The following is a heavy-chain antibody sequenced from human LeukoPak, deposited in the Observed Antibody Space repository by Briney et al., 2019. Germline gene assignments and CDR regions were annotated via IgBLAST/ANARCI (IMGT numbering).Heavy chain of an antibody. Sequence: SETLSLTCTVFGYSISNGYYWGWIRRPPGKGLEWIGSIYQSGGTFYSPSLNGRVTMSVDRTRNQFSLKLTSVTAADTAVYYCARDPSSFGGRFDPWGQGTLVAVSS. CDR3: ARDPSSFGGRFDP. CDR2: IYQSGGT. CDR1: GYSISNGYY. V-gene: IGHV4-38-2*02. D-gene: IGHD3-10*01. J-gene: IGHJ5*02.